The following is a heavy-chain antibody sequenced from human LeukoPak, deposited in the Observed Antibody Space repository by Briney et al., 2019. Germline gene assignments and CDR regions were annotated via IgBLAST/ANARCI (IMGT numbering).Heavy chain of an antibody. V-gene: IGHV3-23*01. CDR3: AKGRSFSRSYFDY. J-gene: IGHJ4*02. Sequence: GGSLRLSCEVSGVTISSYAMGWVRQAPGKGLEWVSDISGAGNYIYYAAAVKGRFTISRDNSKNTVYLQMNSLRAEDTAMYYCAKGRSFSRSYFDYWGQGALVTVSS. CDR1: GVTISSYA. CDR2: ISGAGNYI.